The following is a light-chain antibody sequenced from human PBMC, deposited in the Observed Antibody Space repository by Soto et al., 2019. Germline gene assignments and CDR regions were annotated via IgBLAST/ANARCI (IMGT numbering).Light chain of an antibody. Sequence: QSALTQPASVSGSPGQSLTISCTGTTSDIGFYDYVSWYQQYPGKAPKLMIYEVSNRPSGVSNRFSGSKSGNTASLTISGLQAEDEADYYCSSYTSSSTVFGTGTKVTVL. J-gene: IGLJ1*01. V-gene: IGLV2-14*01. CDR2: EVS. CDR3: SSYTSSSTV. CDR1: TSDIGFYDY.